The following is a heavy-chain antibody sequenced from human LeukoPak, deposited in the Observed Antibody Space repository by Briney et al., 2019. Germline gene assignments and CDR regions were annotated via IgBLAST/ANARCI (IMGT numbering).Heavy chain of an antibody. CDR1: GYTFTGYY. CDR2: INPNSGGT. D-gene: IGHD2-15*01. J-gene: IGHJ5*02. CDR3: ARGYCSGGSCYSVETWFDP. Sequence: GASVKVSCKASGYTFTGYYMHWVRQAPGQGLEWMGRINPNSGGTNYAQKFQGRVTMTRDTSISTAYMELSRLRSDDTDVYYCARGYCSGGSCYSVETWFDPWGQGTLVTVSS. V-gene: IGHV1-2*05.